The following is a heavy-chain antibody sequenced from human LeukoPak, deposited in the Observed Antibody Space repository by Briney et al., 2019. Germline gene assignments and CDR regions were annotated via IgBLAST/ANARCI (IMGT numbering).Heavy chain of an antibody. V-gene: IGHV4-59*01. CDR1: GGSISTYY. D-gene: IGHD2-2*01. CDR3: AREYCSSSSCYADY. CDR2: IYYSGST. J-gene: IGHJ4*02. Sequence: SETLSLTCTVSGGSISTYYWSWIRQPPGKGLEWIWYIYYSGSTKYNPSLKSRVTISVDTSKNQFSLKLSSVTAADTAVYYCAREYCSSSSCYADYWGQGTLVTVSS.